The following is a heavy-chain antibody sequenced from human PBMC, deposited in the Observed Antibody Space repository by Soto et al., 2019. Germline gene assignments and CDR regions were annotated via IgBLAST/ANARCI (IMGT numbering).Heavy chain of an antibody. D-gene: IGHD2-15*01. CDR1: GYTFTHYY. CDR2: INPASGST. Sequence: QVQLVQSGAEVKKPGASVKVSCRTSGYTFTHYYIHWVRQAPGQGLEWLGIINPASGSTNYAQDFKGRRTLAMDTSTITVYMELSGLGAEDTAMFYCARDLAAGEHWGQGTLVTVSS. V-gene: IGHV1-46*01. CDR3: ARDLAAGEH. J-gene: IGHJ1*01.